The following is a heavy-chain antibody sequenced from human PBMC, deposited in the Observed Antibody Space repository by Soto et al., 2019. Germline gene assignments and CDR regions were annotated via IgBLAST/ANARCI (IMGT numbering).Heavy chain of an antibody. Sequence: QVQLVQSGAEVKKPGASVKVSCKASGYTFTSYDINWVRQGTGQGLEWMGWISTSSGNRSHAQKFQGRVTMTRDTSTSTAYMVLISLRADDAAVYYCARTSGDLAYWGQGTLVTVSS. D-gene: IGHD4-17*01. CDR2: ISTSSGNR. CDR1: GYTFTSYD. V-gene: IGHV1-8*01. J-gene: IGHJ4*02. CDR3: ARTSGDLAY.